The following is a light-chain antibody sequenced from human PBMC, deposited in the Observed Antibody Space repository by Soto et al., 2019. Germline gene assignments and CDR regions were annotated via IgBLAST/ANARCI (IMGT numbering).Light chain of an antibody. CDR1: QSISNR. J-gene: IGKJ1*01. Sequence: DIHLNQSPSLLAASVGDRVTITCRASQSISNRVAWYQQKPGKAPKVLIYDSSYLESGVPSRFSGSGYGTEFILTISSLQPDDFVTYYCQHYGGMWTFGQGTKVDNK. V-gene: IGKV1-5*01. CDR2: DSS. CDR3: QHYGGMWT.